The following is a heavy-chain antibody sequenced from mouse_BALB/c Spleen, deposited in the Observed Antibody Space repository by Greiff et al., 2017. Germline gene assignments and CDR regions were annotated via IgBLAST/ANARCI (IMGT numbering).Heavy chain of an antibody. J-gene: IGHJ3*01. CDR3: AKKGRKQLGLLAY. Sequence: QVQLQQSGPQLVRPGASVKISCKASGYSFTSYWMHWVKQRPGQGLEWIGMIDPSDSETRLNQKFKDKATLTVDKSSSTAYMQLSSPTSEDSAVYYCAKKGRKQLGLLAYWGQGTLVTVSA. CDR1: GYSFTSYW. D-gene: IGHD3-1*01. V-gene: IGHV1-74*01. CDR2: IDPSDSET.